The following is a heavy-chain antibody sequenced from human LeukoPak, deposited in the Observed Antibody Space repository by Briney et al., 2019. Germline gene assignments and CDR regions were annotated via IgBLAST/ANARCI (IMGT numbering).Heavy chain of an antibody. CDR3: AKDQGYSSGWYHYYYGMDV. Sequence: GGSLRLSCAASGFTFSIYAMNWVRQAPGEGLEWVSSIGGSSTSLYYADSLKGRFTISRDNAKNSLYLQLNSLRAADTAVYYCAKDQGYSSGWYHYYYGMDVWGQGTTVTVSS. CDR1: GFTFSIYA. CDR2: IGGSSTSL. D-gene: IGHD6-19*01. J-gene: IGHJ6*02. V-gene: IGHV3-21*01.